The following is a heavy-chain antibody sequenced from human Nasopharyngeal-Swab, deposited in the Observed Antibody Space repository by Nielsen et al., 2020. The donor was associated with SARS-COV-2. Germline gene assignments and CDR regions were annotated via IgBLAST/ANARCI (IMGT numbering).Heavy chain of an antibody. CDR2: MNPNSGNT. CDR1: GYTFTRYD. J-gene: IGHJ6*03. V-gene: IGHV1-8*01. D-gene: IGHD3-22*01. Sequence: ASVKVSCKASGYTFTRYDINWVRQDTGQGLEWMGWMNPNSGNTGYAQKFQGRVTMTRNTSISTAYMELSSLRSEDTAVYYCARAERGRIVVVITSFYYYYMDVWGKGTTVTVSS. CDR3: ARAERGRIVVVITSFYYYYMDV.